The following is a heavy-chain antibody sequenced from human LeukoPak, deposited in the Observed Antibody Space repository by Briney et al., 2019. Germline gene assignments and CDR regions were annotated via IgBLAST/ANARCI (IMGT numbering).Heavy chain of an antibody. CDR2: ISYDGSNK. Sequence: PGGSLRLSCAASGFTFSSYAMHWVRQAPGKGLEWVAVISYDGSNKYYADSVKGRFTISRDNSKNTLYLQMNSLRAEDTAVYYCARDEWGYYGSGSYPYNWGQGTLVTVSS. CDR3: ARDEWGYYGSGSYPYN. V-gene: IGHV3-30*14. J-gene: IGHJ4*02. D-gene: IGHD3-10*01. CDR1: GFTFSSYA.